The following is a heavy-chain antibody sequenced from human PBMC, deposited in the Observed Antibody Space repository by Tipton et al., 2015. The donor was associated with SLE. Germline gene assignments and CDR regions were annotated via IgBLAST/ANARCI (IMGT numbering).Heavy chain of an antibody. Sequence: LSLTCTVSGGSISSYYWSWIRQPPGKGLESIGYIYYSGSTNYNPSLKSRVTISVDTSKNQFSLKLSSVTAADTAVYYCARVGFTEMATTPQGHFDLWGRGTLVTVSS. CDR2: IYYSGST. D-gene: IGHD5-24*01. CDR1: GGSISSYY. CDR3: ARVGFTEMATTPQGHFDL. V-gene: IGHV4-59*01. J-gene: IGHJ2*01.